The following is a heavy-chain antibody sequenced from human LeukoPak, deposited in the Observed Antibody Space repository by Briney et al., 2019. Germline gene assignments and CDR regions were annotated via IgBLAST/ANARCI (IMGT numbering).Heavy chain of an antibody. CDR2: ISDRSGYT. CDR3: AMDLWARGETAAIGPFDS. Sequence: GGSLRLSCAASGFNFSSYAMSWVRQAPGKGLEWVSSISDRSGYTFYAESVRGRFTISRDNAKNSVSLHMTSLRAQDTAVYYCAMDLWARGETAAIGPFDSWGQGTLVIVSS. D-gene: IGHD2-2*02. V-gene: IGHV3-23*01. J-gene: IGHJ5*01. CDR1: GFNFSSYA.